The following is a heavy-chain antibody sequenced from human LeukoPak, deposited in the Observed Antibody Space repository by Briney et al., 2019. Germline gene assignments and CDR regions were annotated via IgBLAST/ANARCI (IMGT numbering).Heavy chain of an antibody. Sequence: SETLSLTCTVSGGSISSYYWSWIRQPPGKGLEWIGYIYTSGSTNYNPSLKSRVTISVDTSKNQFSLKLSSVTAADTAVYYCARHRIVSPYRGGQLVGGPYYYYYYMDVWGKGTTVTVSS. CDR3: ARHRIVSPYRGGQLVGGPYYYYYYMDV. CDR1: GGSISSYY. J-gene: IGHJ6*03. CDR2: IYTSGST. V-gene: IGHV4-4*09. D-gene: IGHD6-6*01.